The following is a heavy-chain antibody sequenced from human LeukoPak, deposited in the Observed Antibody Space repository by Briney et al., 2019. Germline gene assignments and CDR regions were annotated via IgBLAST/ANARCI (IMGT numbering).Heavy chain of an antibody. D-gene: IGHD3-16*01. Sequence: PGGSLRLSCAASGFTFSNHGMNWVRQAPGKGLEWLSGISPGGAGTYSADSVKGRFTISRDDSKSTLSLQMNSLRVEDTAVYYCARDLAWGAFDYWGQGTLVSVSS. V-gene: IGHV3-23*01. J-gene: IGHJ4*02. CDR1: GFTFSNHG. CDR2: ISPGGAGT. CDR3: ARDLAWGAFDY.